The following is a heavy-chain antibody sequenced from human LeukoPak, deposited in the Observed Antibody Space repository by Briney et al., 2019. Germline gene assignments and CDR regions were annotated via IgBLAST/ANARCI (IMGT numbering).Heavy chain of an antibody. CDR3: ARDIYGSDY. V-gene: IGHV3-30-3*01. J-gene: IGHJ4*02. D-gene: IGHD3-10*01. CDR1: GFTFSTYA. Sequence: PGGSLRLSCAASGFTFSTYAMHWVRQAPGKGLEWVAVISYDGNNEYYADSVKARFTVSRDNSKNTLYLQMDSLRAEDTALYYCARDIYGSDYWGQGTLVTVSS. CDR2: ISYDGNNE.